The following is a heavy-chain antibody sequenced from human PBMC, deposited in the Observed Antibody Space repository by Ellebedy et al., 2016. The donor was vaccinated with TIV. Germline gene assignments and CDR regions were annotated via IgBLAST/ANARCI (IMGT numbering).Heavy chain of an antibody. V-gene: IGHV3-48*02. D-gene: IGHD2-15*01. J-gene: IGHJ6*02. CDR2: INRGSSVI. CDR1: GFTFSSYS. Sequence: GESLKISCVVSGFTFSSYSMNWVRQAPGKGLEWVSYINRGSSVIYYADSVKGRFTISRDNAKNSLYLQMNSLRDEDTAIYYCARDGGVAGETDVWGQGTTVTVSS. CDR3: ARDGGVAGETDV.